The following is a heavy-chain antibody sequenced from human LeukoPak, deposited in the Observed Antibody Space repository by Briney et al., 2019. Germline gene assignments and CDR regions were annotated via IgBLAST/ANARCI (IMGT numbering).Heavy chain of an antibody. Sequence: PGGSLRLSCAASGVTVTNAWMSWVRQAPGKGLQWVGRHKRKTAGGTTDYAAPVQGGFTISTDDSKNTLYLQMNSLSTEDTGIYYCATGTEESTGLRPYFFYMDVWGTGTTVTVSS. V-gene: IGHV3-15*01. CDR1: GVTVTNAW. D-gene: IGHD2/OR15-2a*01. CDR3: ATGTEESTGLRPYFFYMDV. J-gene: IGHJ6*03. CDR2: HKRKTAGGTT.